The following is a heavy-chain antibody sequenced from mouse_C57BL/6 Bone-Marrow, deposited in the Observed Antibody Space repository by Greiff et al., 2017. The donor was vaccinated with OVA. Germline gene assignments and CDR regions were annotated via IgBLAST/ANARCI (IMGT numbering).Heavy chain of an antibody. CDR2: IDPANGNT. CDR1: GFTIQNTY. V-gene: IGHV14-3*01. J-gene: IGHJ3*01. D-gene: IGHD2-3*01. CDR3: ARSNGYYVAY. Sequence: EVQLQQSVAELVRPGASVKLSCTASGFTIQNTYMHWVKQRPEQGLEWIGRIDPANGNTKYAPKFQGKATITADTSSNTAYLQLSSLTSEDTAIYYCARSNGYYVAYWGQGTLVTVSA.